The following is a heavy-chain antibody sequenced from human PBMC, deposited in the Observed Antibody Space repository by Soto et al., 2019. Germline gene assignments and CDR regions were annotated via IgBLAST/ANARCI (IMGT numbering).Heavy chain of an antibody. D-gene: IGHD6-19*01. CDR2: ISYDGSNK. CDR3: ALAVAGTFDY. CDR1: GFTFSSYG. J-gene: IGHJ4*02. V-gene: IGHV3-30*03. Sequence: GGSLRLSCAASGFTFSSYGMHWVRQAPGKGLEWVAVISYDGSNKYYADSVKGRFTISRDNSKNTLYLQMNSLRAEDTAVYYCALAVAGTFDYWGQGTLVIVSS.